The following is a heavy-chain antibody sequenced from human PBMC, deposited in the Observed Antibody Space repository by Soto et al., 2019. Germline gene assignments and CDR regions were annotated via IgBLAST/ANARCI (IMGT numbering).Heavy chain of an antibody. Sequence: QVPLVQSGAEVKKPGASVKVSCKASGYTFTGYYMHWVRQAPGQGLEWMGWINPNSGGTNYAQKFQGWVTMTRDTSISTAYMELSRLRSDDTAVYYCARRTATVTADYGMDVWGQGTTVTVSS. CDR2: INPNSGGT. V-gene: IGHV1-2*04. CDR1: GYTFTGYY. J-gene: IGHJ6*02. D-gene: IGHD4-4*01. CDR3: ARRTATVTADYGMDV.